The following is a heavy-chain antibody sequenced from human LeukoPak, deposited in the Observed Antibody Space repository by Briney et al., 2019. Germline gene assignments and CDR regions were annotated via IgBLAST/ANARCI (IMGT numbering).Heavy chain of an antibody. CDR1: GGSFSGYY. D-gene: IGHD6-19*01. J-gene: IGHJ3*02. Sequence: MSSETLSLTCAVYGGSFSGYYWSWIRQPPGKGLEWIGEINHSGSTNYNPSLKSRVTISVDTSKNQFSLKLSSVTAADTAVYYCAGDRGWHDAFDIWGQGTMVTVSS. V-gene: IGHV4-34*01. CDR2: INHSGST. CDR3: AGDRGWHDAFDI.